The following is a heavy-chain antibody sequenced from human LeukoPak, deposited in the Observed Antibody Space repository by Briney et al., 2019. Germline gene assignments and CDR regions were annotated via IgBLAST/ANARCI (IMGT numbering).Heavy chain of an antibody. CDR3: TRDPVTYCGGDC. D-gene: IGHD2-21*01. CDR1: GFTFDDYA. V-gene: IGHV3-9*01. CDR2: ITWNRDNI. Sequence: GGSLRLSCAASGFTFDDYAMHWVRQAPGKGLEWVSGITWNRDNIGYGDSVKGRFTISRDQSKNTLFLQMNNLRVEDTAVYYCTRDPVTYCGGDCWGQGTLVTVSS. J-gene: IGHJ4*02.